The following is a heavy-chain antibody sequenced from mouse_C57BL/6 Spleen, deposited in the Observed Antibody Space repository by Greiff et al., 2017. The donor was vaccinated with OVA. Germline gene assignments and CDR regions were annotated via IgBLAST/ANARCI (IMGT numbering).Heavy chain of an antibody. D-gene: IGHD3-3*01. CDR3: ARGDREYYFDY. J-gene: IGHJ2*01. CDR2: INPYNGGT. Sequence: VQLQQSGPVLVKPGASVKMSCKASGYTFTDYYMNWVKQSHGKSLEWIGVINPYNGGTSYNQKFKGKATLTVDKSSSTAYMELNSLTSEDSAVYYCARGDREYYFDYWGQGTTLTVSS. CDR1: GYTFTDYY. V-gene: IGHV1-19*01.